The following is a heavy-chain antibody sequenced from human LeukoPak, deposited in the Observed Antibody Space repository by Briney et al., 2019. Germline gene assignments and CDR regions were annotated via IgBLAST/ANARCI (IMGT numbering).Heavy chain of an antibody. CDR2: IYYSGST. CDR3: ARVATLNIWFGENPKADWFDP. D-gene: IGHD3-10*01. J-gene: IGHJ5*02. Sequence: PSETLSLTCTVSGGSISSSTYYWGWIRQPPGKGLEWIGSIYYSGSTYYNPSLKSRVTISVDTSKNQFSLKLSSVTAADTAVYYCARVATLNIWFGENPKADWFDPWGQGTLVTVSS. V-gene: IGHV4-39*07. CDR1: GGSISSSTYY.